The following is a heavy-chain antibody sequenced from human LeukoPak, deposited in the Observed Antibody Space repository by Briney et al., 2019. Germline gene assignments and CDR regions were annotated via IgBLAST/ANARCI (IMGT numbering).Heavy chain of an antibody. CDR3: TRDYNHGMDV. J-gene: IGHJ6*02. CDR2: INVDGSVT. CDR1: GFSFNGYW. Sequence: QPGGSLRLSCAASGFSFNGYWMHWVRLVPGKGPMWVSCINVDGSVTRYVDSVKGRFTISRDNARNTLYLQMNSLGVEDTAVYYCTRDYNHGMDVWGQGTTVTVSS. V-gene: IGHV3-74*01.